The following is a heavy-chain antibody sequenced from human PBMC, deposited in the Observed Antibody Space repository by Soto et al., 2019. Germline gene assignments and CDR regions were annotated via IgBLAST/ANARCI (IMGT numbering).Heavy chain of an antibody. CDR2: IYYSGST. V-gene: IGHV4-39*07. J-gene: IGHJ6*02. CDR3: ARAYGHHYDFWSGPSGYYYGMDV. Sequence: SETLSLTCTVSGGSISSSSYYWGWIRQPPGKGLEWIGSIYYSGSTYYNPSLKSRVTISVDTSKNQFSLKLSSVTAADTAVYYCARAYGHHYDFWSGPSGYYYGMDVWGQGTTVTVSS. D-gene: IGHD3-3*01. CDR1: GGSISSSSYY.